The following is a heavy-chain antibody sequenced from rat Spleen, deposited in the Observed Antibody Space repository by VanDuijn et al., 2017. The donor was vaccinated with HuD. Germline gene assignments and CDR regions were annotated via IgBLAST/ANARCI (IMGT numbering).Heavy chain of an antibody. D-gene: IGHD1-11*01. Sequence: EVQLVESGGGLVQPGRSLKLSCAASGFTFSDYYMAWVRQAPMKGLEWVASISYEGSGTYYGHSVKGRFTISRDNAKNSLYLQLVSLRSEDTATYYCERQGYGGYYNCFTYWGGGNLVTVSS. V-gene: IGHV5-22*01. J-gene: IGHJ3*01. CDR2: ISYEGSGT. CDR1: GFTFSDYY. CDR3: ERQGYGGYYNCFTY.